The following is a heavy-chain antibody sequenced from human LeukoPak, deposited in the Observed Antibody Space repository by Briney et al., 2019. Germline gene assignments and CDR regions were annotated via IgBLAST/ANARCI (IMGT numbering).Heavy chain of an antibody. CDR3: ARERSGYSYGTSPYYYYYMDV. CDR2: IYTSGST. J-gene: IGHJ6*03. D-gene: IGHD5-18*01. V-gene: IGHV4-61*02. Sequence: KSSQTLSLTCTVSGGSISSGSYYWSWIRQPAGKGLEWIGRIYTSGSTNYNPSLKSRVTISVDTSKNQFSLKLSSVTAADTAVYYCARERSGYSYGTSPYYYYYMDVWGKGTTVTVSS. CDR1: GGSISSGSYY.